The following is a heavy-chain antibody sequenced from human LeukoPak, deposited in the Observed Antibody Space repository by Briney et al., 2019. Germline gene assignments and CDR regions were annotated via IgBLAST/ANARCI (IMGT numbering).Heavy chain of an antibody. CDR1: GGSISGGGYS. D-gene: IGHD3-22*01. Sequence: SETLSLTCAVSGGSISGGGYSWSWIRQPPGKGLEWIGYIYHSGSTYYDPSLKSRVTISVDRSKNQFSLKLSSVTAADTAVYYCARGGYYDSSGYSTDYWGQGTLVTLSS. V-gene: IGHV4-30-2*01. CDR2: IYHSGST. J-gene: IGHJ4*02. CDR3: ARGGYYDSSGYSTDY.